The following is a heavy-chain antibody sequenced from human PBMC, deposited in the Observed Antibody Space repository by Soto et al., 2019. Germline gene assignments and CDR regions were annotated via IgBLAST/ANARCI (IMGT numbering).Heavy chain of an antibody. CDR1: GFTVSTKY. D-gene: IGHD2-21*01. Sequence: GGSLRLSCAASGFTVSTKYMSWVRQAPGKGLEWVSVIYSGGSTFYADSVRGRFTISRDNAKASLYLQMNSLRVEDTAVYYCANAPTVIFPSNWGQGTLVTVSS. CDR2: IYSGGST. J-gene: IGHJ4*01. CDR3: ANAPTVIFPSN. V-gene: IGHV3-66*01.